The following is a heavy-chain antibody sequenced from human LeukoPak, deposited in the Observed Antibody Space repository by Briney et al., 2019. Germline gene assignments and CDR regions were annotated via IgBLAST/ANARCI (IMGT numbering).Heavy chain of an antibody. Sequence: SETLSLTCSVSGGAIDNYYWSWIRQPPGKGLEWIGYIYYSGSTNYNPSLKSRVTISVDTSKNQFSLKLSSVTAADTAVYYCARVRYCSGGSCYSAHFDYWGQGTLVTVSS. CDR2: IYYSGST. V-gene: IGHV4-59*01. J-gene: IGHJ4*02. CDR1: GGAIDNYY. CDR3: ARVRYCSGGSCYSAHFDY. D-gene: IGHD2-15*01.